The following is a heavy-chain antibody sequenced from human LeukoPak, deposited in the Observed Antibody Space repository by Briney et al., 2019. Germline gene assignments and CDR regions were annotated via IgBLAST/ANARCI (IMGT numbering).Heavy chain of an antibody. Sequence: ASVMVSCKASGYTFTGYYMHWVRQAPGQGLEWMGRINPNSGGTNYAQKFQGRVTMTRDTSISTAYMELSRLRSDDTAVYYCARAGRYCSGGSCYYIYWGQGTLVTVSS. V-gene: IGHV1-2*06. CDR2: INPNSGGT. J-gene: IGHJ4*02. CDR3: ARAGRYCSGGSCYYIY. D-gene: IGHD2-15*01. CDR1: GYTFTGYY.